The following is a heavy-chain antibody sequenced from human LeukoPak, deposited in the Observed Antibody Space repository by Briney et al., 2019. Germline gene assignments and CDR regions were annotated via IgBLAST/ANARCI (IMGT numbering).Heavy chain of an antibody. CDR3: ARGGSLLPYYDFWSGKDAAYGMDV. D-gene: IGHD3-3*01. CDR1: GFTFSSYE. J-gene: IGHJ6*02. V-gene: IGHV3-48*03. CDR2: ISSSGSTR. Sequence: GGSLRLSCAASGFTFSSYEMTWVRQAPGKGLEWVSYISSSGSTRYYADSVKGRFTISRDNAKNSLYLQMNSLRAEDTAVYYCARGGSLLPYYDFWSGKDAAYGMDVWGQGTTVTVSS.